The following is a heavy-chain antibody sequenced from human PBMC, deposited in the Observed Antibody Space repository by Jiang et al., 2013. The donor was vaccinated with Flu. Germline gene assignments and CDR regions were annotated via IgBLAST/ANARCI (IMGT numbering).Heavy chain of an antibody. CDR1: GLIFSNYG. CDR3: AKDTRDCRSVSCGTFDY. Sequence: QLVESGGGVVQPGGSLRLSCAASGLIFSNYGMHWVRQAPGKGLEWVAYIPYDEKMNYYGGFVQGRFTISRDNSRNTVYLQMNSLRREDTAMYYCAKDTRDCRSVSCGTFDYWGPGTLVTVSS. J-gene: IGHJ4*02. D-gene: IGHD1-14*01. CDR2: IPYDEKMN. V-gene: IGHV3-30*02.